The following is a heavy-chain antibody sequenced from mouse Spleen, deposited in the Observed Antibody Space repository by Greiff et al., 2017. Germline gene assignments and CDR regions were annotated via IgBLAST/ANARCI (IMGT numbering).Heavy chain of an antibody. CDR2: ISNGGGST. J-gene: IGHJ4*01. Sequence: EVQRVESGGGLVQPGGSLKLSCAASGFTFSSYTMSWVRQTPEKRLEWVAYISNGGGSTYYPDTVKGRFTISRDNAKNTLYLQMSSLKSEDTAMYYCARGLRDAMDYWGQGTSVTVSS. CDR3: ARGLRDAMDY. D-gene: IGHD1-1*01. CDR1: GFTFSSYT. V-gene: IGHV5-12-2*01.